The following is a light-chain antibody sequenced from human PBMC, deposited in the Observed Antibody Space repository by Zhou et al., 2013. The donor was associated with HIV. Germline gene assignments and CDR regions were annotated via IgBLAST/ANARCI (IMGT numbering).Light chain of an antibody. V-gene: IGKV2-28*01. J-gene: IGKJ1*01. Sequence: DIVMTQSPLSLPVTPGEPASISCRASQSLLHSNGYKYLDWYLQKPGQSPQLLIYSGSSRASGVPDRFSGSGSGTDFTLKISRVEAEDVGVYYCMQALQSWTFGQGTKVEIK. CDR2: SGS. CDR3: MQALQSWT. CDR1: QSLLHSNGYKY.